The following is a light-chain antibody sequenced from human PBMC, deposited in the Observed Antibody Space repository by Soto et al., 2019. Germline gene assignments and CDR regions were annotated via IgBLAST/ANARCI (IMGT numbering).Light chain of an antibody. V-gene: IGKV3-11*01. J-gene: IGKJ1*01. Sequence: EIVLTQSPATLSLSRGERATLSCRASQSVSSYLAWYQQKPGQAPRLLIYDASNRATGIPARFSGSGSGTDFTLTISSLEPEDFAVYYCQQRSNWRWTFGQGTKVDIK. CDR3: QQRSNWRWT. CDR1: QSVSSY. CDR2: DAS.